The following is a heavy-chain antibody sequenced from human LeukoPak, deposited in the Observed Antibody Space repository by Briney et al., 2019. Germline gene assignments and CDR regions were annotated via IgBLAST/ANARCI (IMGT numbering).Heavy chain of an antibody. CDR1: GLTFSTYG. D-gene: IGHD3-10*01. CDR3: AKLGGSGSYV. CDR2: SSGSGGST. Sequence: GGSLRLSCTASGLTFSTYGMSWVPQAPRKVLEWVSASSGSGGSTDYADAVKGRFTISRENSQNPLYLPMDSLRAEDTAVYHCAKLGGSGSYVWGRGTLVTVSS. V-gene: IGHV3-23*01. J-gene: IGHJ4*02.